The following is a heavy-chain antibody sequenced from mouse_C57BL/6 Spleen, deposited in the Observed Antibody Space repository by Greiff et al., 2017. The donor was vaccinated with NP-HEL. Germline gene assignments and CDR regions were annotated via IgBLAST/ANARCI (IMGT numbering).Heavy chain of an antibody. V-gene: IGHV1-72*01. CDR1: GYTFTSYW. D-gene: IGHD1-1*01. Sequence: QVQLQQPGAELVKPGASVKLSCKASGYTFTSYWMHWVKQRPGRGLEWIGRIDPNSGGNKYNEKFKSKATLTVDKPSSTAYMQLSSLTSEDSAVYYCARRAVVATHYAMDYWGQGTSVTVSS. CDR2: IDPNSGGN. CDR3: ARRAVVATHYAMDY. J-gene: IGHJ4*01.